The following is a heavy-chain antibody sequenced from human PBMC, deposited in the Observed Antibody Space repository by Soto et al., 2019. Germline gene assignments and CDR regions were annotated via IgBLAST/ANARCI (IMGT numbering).Heavy chain of an antibody. V-gene: IGHV4-59*01. CDR3: ARTTGTTIDY. J-gene: IGHJ4*02. Sequence: SETLSLTCTVSGGSISSYYWSWIRQPPGKGLEWIGYIYYSGSTNYNPSLKSRVTISVDTSKNQFSLKLSSVTAADTAVYYCARTTGTTIDYWGQGTLVTVSS. D-gene: IGHD1-7*01. CDR1: GGSISSYY. CDR2: IYYSGST.